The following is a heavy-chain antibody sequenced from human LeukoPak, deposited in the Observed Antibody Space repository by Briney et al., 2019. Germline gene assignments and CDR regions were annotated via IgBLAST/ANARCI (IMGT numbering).Heavy chain of an antibody. CDR3: ATEGAYTTSSPPPY. CDR1: GFTFTNYW. Sequence: GGSLRLSCAASGFTFTNYWMSWVRQAPGKGPEWVANIKHDGSETYYLDSVKGRFTISRDNDKNSLYLQMSRLRADDRAVYYCATEGAYTTSSPPPYWGQGTRVTVSS. J-gene: IGHJ4*02. CDR2: IKHDGSET. V-gene: IGHV3-7*01. D-gene: IGHD2/OR15-2a*01.